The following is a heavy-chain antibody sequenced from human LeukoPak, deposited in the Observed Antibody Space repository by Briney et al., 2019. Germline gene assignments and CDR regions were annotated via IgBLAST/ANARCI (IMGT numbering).Heavy chain of an antibody. Sequence: PGGSLRLSCAASGFTFSGYAMAWVRQTPGKGLEWVSAITGSGDATYYTDSVKGRFTISRDNSKNTLYLQMNSLRAEDTALYYCAKDGLHYDLSTHIYYFDYWGQGTLVAVSS. D-gene: IGHD3-16*01. CDR2: ITGSGDAT. CDR1: GFTFSGYA. V-gene: IGHV3-23*01. J-gene: IGHJ4*02. CDR3: AKDGLHYDLSTHIYYFDY.